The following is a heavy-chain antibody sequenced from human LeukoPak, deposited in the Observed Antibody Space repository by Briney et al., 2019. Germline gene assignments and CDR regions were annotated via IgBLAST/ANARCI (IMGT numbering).Heavy chain of an antibody. CDR1: GFTFSSYA. CDR2: ISYDGSNK. D-gene: IGHD2-21*02. V-gene: IGHV3-30-3*01. CDR3: ARDLDPYCGGDCYFDY. Sequence: GGSLRLSCAASGFTFSSYAMHWVRQAPGKGLEWVAVISYDGSNKYYADSVKGRFTISRDNAKNSLYLQMNSLRAEDTAVYYCARDLDPYCGGDCYFDYWGQGTLVTVSS. J-gene: IGHJ4*02.